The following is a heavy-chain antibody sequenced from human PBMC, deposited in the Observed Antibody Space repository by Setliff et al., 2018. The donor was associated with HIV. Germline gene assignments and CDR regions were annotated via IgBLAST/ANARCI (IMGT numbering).Heavy chain of an antibody. CDR3: ASRPYSYDYSGRVFDF. CDR2: IYYSGST. V-gene: IGHV4-39*01. J-gene: IGHJ4*02. Sequence: ASETLSLTCTVSGGSISNSRYYWSWIRQPPGKGLEWIGSIYYSGSTYYNPSLKSRVTISVDTSKNQFSLNLTSVTATDTAVYYCASRPYSYDYSGRVFDFWGQGALVTVSS. CDR1: GGSISNSRYY. D-gene: IGHD3-22*01.